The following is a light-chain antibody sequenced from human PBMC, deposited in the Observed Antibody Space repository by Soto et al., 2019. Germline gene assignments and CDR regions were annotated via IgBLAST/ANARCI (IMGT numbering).Light chain of an antibody. CDR2: AAS. J-gene: IGKJ1*01. Sequence: DSQLTQSPSFLSASVGDSVTMTCRASQGISTYLAWYQQKPGKAPKLLIYAASTLQSGVPSRFSGSGSGTEFALAISSLQPEDFATYYCQQLITYPQTFSQGTKVDIK. CDR1: QGISTY. CDR3: QQLITYPQT. V-gene: IGKV1-9*01.